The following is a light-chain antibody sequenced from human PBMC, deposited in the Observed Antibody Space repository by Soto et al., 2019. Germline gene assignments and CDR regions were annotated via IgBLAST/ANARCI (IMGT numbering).Light chain of an antibody. CDR1: RSNIGSNT. CDR2: SND. CDR3: VPWDDSLNAPV. V-gene: IGLV1-44*01. Sequence: QPVLTQPPSASGTPGQRVIISCSGSRSNIGSNTVNWYQQLPGRAPRLLMFSNDQRPSGVPDRFSGSKSGTSASLAISGLQSEDEADYYCVPWDDSLNAPVFGGGTQLTVL. J-gene: IGLJ2*01.